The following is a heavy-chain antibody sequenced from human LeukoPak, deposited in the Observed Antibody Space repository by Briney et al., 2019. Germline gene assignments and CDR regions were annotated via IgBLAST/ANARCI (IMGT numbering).Heavy chain of an antibody. Sequence: SETLSLTCTVYGGSFSGYYWSWIRQPAGKGLEWIGRMYTSGSTNYNPSLKSRVTMSVDTSKNQFSLKLSSVTAADTAVYYCARDRYYYDSSGYYVSDYWGQGTLVTVSS. CDR3: ARDRYYYDSSGYYVSDY. J-gene: IGHJ4*02. CDR1: GGSFSGYY. D-gene: IGHD3-22*01. V-gene: IGHV4-4*07. CDR2: MYTSGST.